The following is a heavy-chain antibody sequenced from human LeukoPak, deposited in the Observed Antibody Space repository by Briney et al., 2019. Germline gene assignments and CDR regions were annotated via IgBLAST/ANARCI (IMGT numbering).Heavy chain of an antibody. J-gene: IGHJ3*02. V-gene: IGHV3-30*02. D-gene: IGHD2-21*02. CDR1: GFSFSSYW. Sequence: GGSLRLSCAASGFSFSSYWMAWVRQAPGKGLEWVAFIRYDGSNKYYPDSVKGRFTISRDSSKNTLYLQMNSLKTEDTAVYYCVKAQPTNCYSGACVDAFDMXXXXTXVXVSS. CDR2: IRYDGSNK. CDR3: VKAQPTNCYSGACVDAFDM.